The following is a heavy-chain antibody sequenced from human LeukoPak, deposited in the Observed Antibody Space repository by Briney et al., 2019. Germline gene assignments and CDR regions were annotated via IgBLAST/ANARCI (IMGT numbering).Heavy chain of an antibody. J-gene: IGHJ2*01. CDR3: AREEDYSNSGYWYFDL. V-gene: IGHV4-34*01. CDR2: INHSGST. CDR1: GGSFSGYY. Sequence: SETLSLTCAVYGGSFSGYYWSWIRQPPGKGLEWIGEINHSGSTNYNPSLKGRVTISVDTSKNQFSLKLSSVTAADTAVYYCAREEDYSNSGYWYFDLWGRGTLVTVSS. D-gene: IGHD4-11*01.